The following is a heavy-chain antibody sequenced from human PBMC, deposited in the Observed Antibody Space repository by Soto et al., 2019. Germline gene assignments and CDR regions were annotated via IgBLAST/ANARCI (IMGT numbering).Heavy chain of an antibody. CDR3: ARHIRLGDYGWFDP. V-gene: IGHV4-39*01. D-gene: IGHD4-17*01. CDR1: GGSISSSSYY. J-gene: IGHJ5*02. Sequence: SETLSLTCTVSGGSISSSSYYWGWIRQPPGKGLEWIGSIYYSGSTYYNPSLKSRVTISVDTSKNQFSLKLSSVTAADTAVYYCARHIRLGDYGWFDPWGQGTLVTVFS. CDR2: IYYSGST.